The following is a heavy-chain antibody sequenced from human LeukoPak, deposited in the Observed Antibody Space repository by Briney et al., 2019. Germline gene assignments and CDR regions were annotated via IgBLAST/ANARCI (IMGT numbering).Heavy chain of an antibody. D-gene: IGHD1-26*01. Sequence: GAPSMISSKCSGYIYTSYWIGCVRQLPGKRLEWMGIIYPGDSDTRYSPSFQGQVTISADKSISTAYLQWSSLKASDTAMYYCARRVGATFDYWGQGTLVTVSS. CDR3: ARRVGATFDY. V-gene: IGHV5-51*01. CDR2: IYPGDSDT. J-gene: IGHJ4*02. CDR1: GYIYTSYW.